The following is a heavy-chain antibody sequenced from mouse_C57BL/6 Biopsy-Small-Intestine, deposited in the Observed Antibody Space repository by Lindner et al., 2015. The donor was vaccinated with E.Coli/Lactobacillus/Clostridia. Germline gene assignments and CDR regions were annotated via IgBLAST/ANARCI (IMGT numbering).Heavy chain of an antibody. CDR3: AKELPSSLPDALDI. J-gene: IGHJ1*01. V-gene: IGHV1S29*02. D-gene: IGHD2-12*01. CDR2: INPNTGAT. Sequence: SVKVSCKASGYTFIDYYIHWVRQGPRQGLEWMGWINPNTGATHYAQKFQGRVALTRDTSISTAYMELTRLTSDDTAIYYCAKELPSSLPDALDIWGQGTLVTVSS. CDR1: GYTFIDYY.